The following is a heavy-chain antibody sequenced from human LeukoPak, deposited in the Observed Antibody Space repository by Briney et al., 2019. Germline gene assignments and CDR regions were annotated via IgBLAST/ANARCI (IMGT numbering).Heavy chain of an antibody. CDR3: ARDRPYSAYVGDY. D-gene: IGHD2-21*01. V-gene: IGHV1-18*01. J-gene: IGHJ4*02. CDR1: GYTFTSYG. CDR2: ISAYNGNT. Sequence: ASVKVSCKASGYTFTSYGISWVRQAPGQGLEWMGWISAYNGNTNYAQKLQGRVTMTTDTSTSTDYMELRSLRSDDTAVYYCARDRPYSAYVGDYWGQGTLVTVSS.